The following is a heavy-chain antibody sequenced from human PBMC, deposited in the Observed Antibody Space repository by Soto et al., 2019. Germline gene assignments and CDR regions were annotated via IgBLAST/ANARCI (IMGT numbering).Heavy chain of an antibody. CDR1: GFTFSSYA. V-gene: IGHV3-30-3*01. D-gene: IGHD3-22*01. Sequence: ESGGGVVQPGRSLRLSCAASGFTFSSYAMHWVRQAPGKGLEWVAVISYDGSNKYYADSVKGRFTISRDNSKNTLYLQMNSLRAEDTAVYYCARGPLYYYDSSGYYPYYFDYWGQGTLVTVSS. CDR2: ISYDGSNK. J-gene: IGHJ4*02. CDR3: ARGPLYYYDSSGYYPYYFDY.